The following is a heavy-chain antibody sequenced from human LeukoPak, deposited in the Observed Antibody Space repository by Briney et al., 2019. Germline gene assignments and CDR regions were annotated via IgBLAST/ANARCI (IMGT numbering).Heavy chain of an antibody. CDR1: GYTFTSYY. V-gene: IGHV1-46*01. CDR2: INPRGGST. Sequence: ASVKVSCKASGYTFTSYYMHWLRQAPGQGPEWMGIINPRGGSTDYAQKFQGRVTMTSDTSTSTVYMELKSLRSEDTAVYFCARVGTTGATADNWGQGTLATVSS. J-gene: IGHJ4*02. D-gene: IGHD4-11*01. CDR3: ARVGTTGATADN.